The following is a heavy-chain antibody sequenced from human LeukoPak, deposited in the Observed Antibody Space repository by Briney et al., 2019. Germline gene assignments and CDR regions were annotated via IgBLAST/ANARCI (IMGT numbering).Heavy chain of an antibody. CDR3: AKGRHSGSYSGFDY. D-gene: IGHD1-26*01. Sequence: QPGGPLRLSCAASGFTFDYYAMHWVRQAPGKGLEWVSGISWNSGSIGYADSVKGLFTISRDNAKNSLYLQMNMLRAEDTALYYCAKGRHSGSYSGFDYWGQGTLVTVSS. V-gene: IGHV3-9*01. J-gene: IGHJ4*02. CDR1: GFTFDYYA. CDR2: ISWNSGSI.